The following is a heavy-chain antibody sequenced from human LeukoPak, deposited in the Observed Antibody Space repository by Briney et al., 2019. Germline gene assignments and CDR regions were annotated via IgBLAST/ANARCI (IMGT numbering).Heavy chain of an antibody. CDR1: GFPFSSYA. CDR2: ISYDGSNK. D-gene: IGHD3-3*01. V-gene: IGHV3-30*01. CDR3: AREAHYDSNFDY. J-gene: IGHJ4*02. Sequence: GSLRLSFAASGFPFSSYAMHWVRPAPGKGLEWVAVISYDGSNKYYADSVKGRFTISRDNSKNTLYLQMNSLRAEDTAVYYCAREAHYDSNFDYWGQGTLVTVSS.